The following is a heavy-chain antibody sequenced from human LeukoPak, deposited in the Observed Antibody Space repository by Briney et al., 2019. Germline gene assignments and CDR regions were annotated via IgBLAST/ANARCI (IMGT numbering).Heavy chain of an antibody. Sequence: KPGGSLRLSCAASGFTVSSNYMSWVRQAPGKGLEWVSVIYSGGSTYYADSVKGRFTISRHNSKNTLYLQMHSLRAEDTAVYYCASAAVVVMSDAFDIWGQGTMVTVSS. CDR3: ASAAVVVMSDAFDI. V-gene: IGHV3-53*04. J-gene: IGHJ3*02. CDR2: IYSGGST. D-gene: IGHD3-22*01. CDR1: GFTVSSNY.